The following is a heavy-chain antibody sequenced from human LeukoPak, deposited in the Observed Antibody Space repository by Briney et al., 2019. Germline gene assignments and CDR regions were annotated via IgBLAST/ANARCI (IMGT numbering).Heavy chain of an antibody. J-gene: IGHJ5*01. V-gene: IGHV1-2*02. CDR3: ARGHLFPYFDWFHSWFES. D-gene: IGHD3-9*01. Sequence: ASVKVSCVASVYSPIGHYIQGVPPAPGQRRGRLGGTNHNTGTTNYPQKSRRRVTMTSETSITTAYMELSGMRSDDTAVYFGARGHLFPYFDWFHSWFESWGQGTLVTVS. CDR1: VYSPIGHY. CDR2: TNHNTGTT.